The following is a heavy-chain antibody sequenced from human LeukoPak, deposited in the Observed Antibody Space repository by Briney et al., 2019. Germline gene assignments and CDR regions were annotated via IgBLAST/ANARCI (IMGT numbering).Heavy chain of an antibody. D-gene: IGHD1-26*01. CDR2: IPTSGISV. J-gene: IGHJ4*02. Sequence: GGSLRLSCAASGFSFSRYYMGWVRQTPGKGLEWISYIPTSGISVQYADSVRGRFTASRDYAKNSLHLQMDSLRGEDTAVYYCTRAVGLGPGAHFDQWGQGALVTVS. V-gene: IGHV3-11*01. CDR3: TRAVGLGPGAHFDQ. CDR1: GFSFSRYY.